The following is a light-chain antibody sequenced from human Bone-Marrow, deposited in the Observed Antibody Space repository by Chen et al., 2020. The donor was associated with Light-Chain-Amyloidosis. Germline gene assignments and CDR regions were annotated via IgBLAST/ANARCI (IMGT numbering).Light chain of an antibody. CDR2: GAP. CDR1: QSVSSYY. CDR3: QQFLGSPWT. Sequence: ILLTQSPGPLSLSPGEKASLSCRASQSVSSYYIAWYQQRRGQAPRLLIYGAPKRADGIPDRFSGSGSGTGFTLTISRLEADDFAVYFCQQFLGSPWTFGQGTKVEVK. V-gene: IGKV3-20*01. J-gene: IGKJ1*01.